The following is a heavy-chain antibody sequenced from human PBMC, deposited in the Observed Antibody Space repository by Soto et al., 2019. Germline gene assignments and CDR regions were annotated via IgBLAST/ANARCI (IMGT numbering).Heavy chain of an antibody. J-gene: IGHJ5*02. Sequence: GGSLRLSCAASGFTFDDYAMHWVRQAPGKGLEWVSLISGDGGSTYYADSVKGRFTISRDNAKNSLYLQMNSLRDEDTAVYYCARASYYYDSSGYYYWFDPWGQGTLVTVSS. CDR3: ARASYYYDSSGYYYWFDP. V-gene: IGHV3-43*02. D-gene: IGHD3-22*01. CDR2: ISGDGGST. CDR1: GFTFDDYA.